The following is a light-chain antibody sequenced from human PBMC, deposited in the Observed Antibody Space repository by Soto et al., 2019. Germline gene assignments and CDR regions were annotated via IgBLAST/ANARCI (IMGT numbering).Light chain of an antibody. Sequence: EIVLTQSPGTLSLSAGERATLSCRASQSVSSSYLAWYQQKPGQAPRLLIYGASSRATGIPDRFSGSGSGTDFTLTISRLEPEDFAVYYGQQYGSSPFTFGPGTKVDIK. J-gene: IGKJ3*01. CDR2: GAS. V-gene: IGKV3-20*01. CDR3: QQYGSSPFT. CDR1: QSVSSSY.